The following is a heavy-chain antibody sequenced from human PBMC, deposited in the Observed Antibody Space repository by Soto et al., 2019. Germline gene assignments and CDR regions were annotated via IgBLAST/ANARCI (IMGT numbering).Heavy chain of an antibody. V-gene: IGHV1-46*01. Sequence: GKGLEWMGIINPSGGSTSYAQKFQGRVTMTRDTSTSTVYMELSRLRSEDTAVYYCERGIYDFWSFDYWGNGTLVIV. D-gene: IGHD3-3*01. CDR2: INPSGGST. J-gene: IGHJ4*01. CDR3: ERGIYDFWSFDY.